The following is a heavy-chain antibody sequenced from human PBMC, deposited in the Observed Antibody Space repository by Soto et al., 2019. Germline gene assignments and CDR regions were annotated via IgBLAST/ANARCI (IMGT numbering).Heavy chain of an antibody. V-gene: IGHV4-34*01. CDR1: GGSFRGYY. CDR2: INHSGST. CDR3: ARVIFLVPAALSYYYYYMDV. Sequence: PSGSLALTCAVCGGSFRGYYWSWIRQHPGKGLEWIGEINHSGSTNYNPSLKSRVTISVDTSKNQFSLKLSSVTAADTAVYYCARVIFLVPAALSYYYYYMDVSGKRPSLTVSS. J-gene: IGHJ6*03. D-gene: IGHD2-2*01.